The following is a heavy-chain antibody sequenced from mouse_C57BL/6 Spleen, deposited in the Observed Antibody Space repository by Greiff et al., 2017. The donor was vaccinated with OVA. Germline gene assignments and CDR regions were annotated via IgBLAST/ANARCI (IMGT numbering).Heavy chain of an antibody. V-gene: IGHV2-9-1*01. J-gene: IGHJ2*01. CDR2: IWTGGGT. CDR1: GFSLTSYA. Sequence: VKLVESGPGLVAPSQSLSITCTVSGFSLTSYAISWVRQPPGKGLEWLGVIWTGGGTNYNSALKSRLSISKDNSKSQVFLKMNSLQTDDTAGYYCARNWNYVSSYGFDYWGQGTTLTVSS. D-gene: IGHD1-1*01. CDR3: ARNWNYVSSYGFDY.